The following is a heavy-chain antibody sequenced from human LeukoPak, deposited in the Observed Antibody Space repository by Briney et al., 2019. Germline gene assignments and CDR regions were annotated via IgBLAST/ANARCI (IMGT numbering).Heavy chain of an antibody. Sequence: ASVKVSCKASGYTFTSYGISWVRQAPGQGLEWMGWISAYNGSTNYAQKLQGRVTMTTDTSTSTAYMELRSLRSDDTAVYYCARERGYSGSFYYYGMDVWGKGTTVTVSS. D-gene: IGHD5-12*01. J-gene: IGHJ6*04. CDR3: ARERGYSGSFYYYGMDV. V-gene: IGHV1-18*04. CDR2: ISAYNGST. CDR1: GYTFTSYG.